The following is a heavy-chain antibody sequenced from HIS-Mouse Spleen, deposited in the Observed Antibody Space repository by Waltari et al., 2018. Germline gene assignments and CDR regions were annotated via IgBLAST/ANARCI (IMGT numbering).Heavy chain of an antibody. D-gene: IGHD3-10*01. CDR2: IRSKAYGGTT. CDR1: GFTLGDYA. CDR3: TREGDYYGSGSYFDY. Sequence: EVQLVESGGGLVQPGRSLRLSCPASGFTLGDYAMSWFRQDPGEGLEWVGFIRSKAYGGTTEYAASVKGRFTISRDDSKSIAYLQMNSLKTEDTAVYYCTREGDYYGSGSYFDYWGQGTLVTVSS. V-gene: IGHV3-49*03. J-gene: IGHJ4*02.